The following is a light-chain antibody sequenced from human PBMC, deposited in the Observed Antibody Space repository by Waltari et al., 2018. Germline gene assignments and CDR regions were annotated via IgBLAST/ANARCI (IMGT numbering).Light chain of an antibody. CDR1: EDIKKH. CDR2: EAF. CDR3: QQSWHNPPT. J-gene: IGKJ5*01. Sequence: DVQMTQSPSSLSASLGARVTITCRPSEDIKKHCGWYQQTPGKAPKLLIYEAFILQPGIPSRFSGSASGTNFTLTIDSLQPEDFATYYCQQSWHNPPTFGQGTRLDI. V-gene: IGKV1-39*01.